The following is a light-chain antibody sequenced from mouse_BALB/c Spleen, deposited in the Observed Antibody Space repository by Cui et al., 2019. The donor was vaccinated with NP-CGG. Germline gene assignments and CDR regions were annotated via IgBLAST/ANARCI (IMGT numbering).Light chain of an antibody. CDR2: GTN. CDR1: IGAVTTSNY. CDR3: ALWYSNHWV. J-gene: IGLJ1*01. Sequence: QAVVTQESALTTSPGETVTLTCRSSIGAVTTSNYANWVQVKPDHLFTGLIGGTNNRTPGVPARFSGSLIGDKAALTITGAQTEDEAIYFCALWYSNHWVFGGGTKLTVL. V-gene: IGLV1*01.